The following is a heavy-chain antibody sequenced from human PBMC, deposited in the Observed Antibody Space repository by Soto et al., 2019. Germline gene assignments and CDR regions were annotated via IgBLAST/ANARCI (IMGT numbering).Heavy chain of an antibody. D-gene: IGHD5-12*01. Sequence: ASVKVSCKASGYTFTSYAMHWVRQAPGQRLEWMGWINAGNGNTKYSQKFQGRVTITRDTSASTAYMELSSLRSEDTAVYYCARVYVSGYIPASYYYGMDVWGQGTTVTVSS. CDR1: GYTFTSYA. V-gene: IGHV1-3*01. CDR2: INAGNGNT. CDR3: ARVYVSGYIPASYYYGMDV. J-gene: IGHJ6*02.